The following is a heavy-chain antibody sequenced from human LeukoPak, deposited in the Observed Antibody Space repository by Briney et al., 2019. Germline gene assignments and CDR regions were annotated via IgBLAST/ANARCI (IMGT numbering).Heavy chain of an antibody. J-gene: IGHJ4*02. CDR1: GGSISSSSYY. D-gene: IGHD2-15*01. Sequence: SETLSLTCTVSGGSISSSSYYWGWIRQPPGKGLEWIGSIYYSGSTYYNPSLKSRVTISVDTSKNQFSLKLSSVTAADTAVYYCARALPQYCSGGSCYSGLYYFDYWGQGTLVTVSS. CDR2: IYYSGST. V-gene: IGHV4-39*07. CDR3: ARALPQYCSGGSCYSGLYYFDY.